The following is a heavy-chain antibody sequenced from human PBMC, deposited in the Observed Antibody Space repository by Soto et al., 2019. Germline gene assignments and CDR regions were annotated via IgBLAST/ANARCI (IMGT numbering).Heavy chain of an antibody. CDR3: AGDRSGYDSGMDV. Sequence: PSQTLSLPCAISGDSVSSNSAACNFIRQSPSRGLEWLGRTYYRSKWYNDYAVSVKSRITINPDTSKNQFSLQLNSVTPEDTAVYYCAGDRSGYDSGMDVWGQGTTVTVSS. V-gene: IGHV6-1*01. CDR1: GDSVSSNSAA. CDR2: TYYRSKWYN. D-gene: IGHD5-12*01. J-gene: IGHJ6*02.